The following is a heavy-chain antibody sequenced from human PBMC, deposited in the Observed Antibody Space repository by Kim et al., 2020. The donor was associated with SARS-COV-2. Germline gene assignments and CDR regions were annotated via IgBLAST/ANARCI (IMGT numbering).Heavy chain of an antibody. J-gene: IGHJ4*02. V-gene: IGHV3-23*05. Sequence: GGSLRLSCAASGSAFRNFAMSWVRRAPPKGLEWVAAIDNDSDRTFYADSVRGRFTISRDTSKNTLYLQMNNLRAEDTAIYYCAQVPREQRSRFWGPGVLV. D-gene: IGHD1-1*01. CDR1: GSAFRNFA. CDR3: AQVPREQRSRF. CDR2: IDNDSDRT.